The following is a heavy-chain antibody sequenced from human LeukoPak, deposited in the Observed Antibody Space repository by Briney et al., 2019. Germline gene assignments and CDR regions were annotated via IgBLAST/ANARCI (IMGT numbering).Heavy chain of an antibody. V-gene: IGHV1-2*02. Sequence: ASVKVSCKASGYTFTGYYMHWVRQAPGQGLEWMGWINPNSGGTNYAQKFQGRVTMTRDTSISTAYMELSRLRSDDTAVYYCARDYYDFWSGYSYPTFDYWGQGTLVTVSS. CDR3: ARDYYDFWSGYSYPTFDY. CDR2: INPNSGGT. D-gene: IGHD3-3*01. CDR1: GYTFTGYY. J-gene: IGHJ4*02.